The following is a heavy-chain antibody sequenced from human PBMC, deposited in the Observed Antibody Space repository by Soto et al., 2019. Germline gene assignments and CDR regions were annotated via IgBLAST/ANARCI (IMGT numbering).Heavy chain of an antibody. D-gene: IGHD3-10*01. V-gene: IGHV3-23*01. CDR2: LTGSGDTT. CDR3: AKAGDYYASGPFSFFDY. Sequence: EVHLLESGGGLVQPGGSLRLSCVASGFTFSSFAMTWVRQAPGKGLEWVSTLTGSGDTTYYADSVKGRFTLSRDNSKNMLFLQMSSLRAEDTAVYYCAKAGDYYASGPFSFFDYWGQGTLVTVSS. CDR1: GFTFSSFA. J-gene: IGHJ4*02.